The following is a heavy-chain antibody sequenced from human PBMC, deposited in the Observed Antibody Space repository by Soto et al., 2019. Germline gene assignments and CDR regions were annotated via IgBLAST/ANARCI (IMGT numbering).Heavy chain of an antibody. J-gene: IGHJ4*02. Sequence: PSETLSLTCTVSGGSISSYYWSWIRQPPGKGLEWIGYIYHSGSTNYNPSLKSRVTISLDTSKNQFSLKLSSVTAADTALYYCARERYSGYIDYWGQGTLVTDS. CDR1: GGSISSYY. CDR3: ARERYSGYIDY. D-gene: IGHD6-13*01. V-gene: IGHV4-59*01. CDR2: IYHSGST.